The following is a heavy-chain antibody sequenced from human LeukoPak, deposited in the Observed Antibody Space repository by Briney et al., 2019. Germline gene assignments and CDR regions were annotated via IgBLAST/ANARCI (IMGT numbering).Heavy chain of an antibody. Sequence: PLETLSLTCTVSGGSISSSSYYWGWIRQPPGKGLEWIGSMYSSGSTYYNPSLKSRVTISVDTSKNQFSLKLSSVTAADTAVYYCARSGSGYLRYYFDYWGRGTLVTVSS. D-gene: IGHD5-12*01. CDR1: GGSISSSSYY. J-gene: IGHJ4*02. CDR2: MYSSGST. V-gene: IGHV4-39*07. CDR3: ARSGSGYLRYYFDY.